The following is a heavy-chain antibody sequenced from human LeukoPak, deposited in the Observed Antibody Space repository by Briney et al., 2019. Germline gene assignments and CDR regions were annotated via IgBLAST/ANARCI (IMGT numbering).Heavy chain of an antibody. CDR2: ISYDGSNK. D-gene: IGHD1-26*01. CDR3: AKEGSNGDFDY. J-gene: IGHJ4*02. Sequence: GRSLRLSCAASGFTFSSYDMHWVRQAPGKGLEWVTVISYDGSNKYYGDSVKGRFTISRDNSKNTLYLKMNNLRAEDTAVYYCAKEGSNGDFDYWGQGTLVTVSS. V-gene: IGHV3-30*18. CDR1: GFTFSSYD.